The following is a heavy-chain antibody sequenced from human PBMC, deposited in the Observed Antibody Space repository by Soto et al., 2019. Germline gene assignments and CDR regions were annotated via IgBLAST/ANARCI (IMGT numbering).Heavy chain of an antibody. J-gene: IGHJ3*02. Sequence: QLQLVQSGAEVKKPGSSVKVSCKASGGTFSSYAISWVRQAPGQGLEWMGGIIPIFGTANYAQKFQGRVTSTADESTSTAYMELSSLSSEDTEVYYCARVRVVVVPAASLRVAFDIWGQGTMVTVS. V-gene: IGHV1-69*01. CDR2: IIPIFGTA. CDR1: GGTFSSYA. CDR3: ARVRVVVVPAASLRVAFDI. D-gene: IGHD2-2*01.